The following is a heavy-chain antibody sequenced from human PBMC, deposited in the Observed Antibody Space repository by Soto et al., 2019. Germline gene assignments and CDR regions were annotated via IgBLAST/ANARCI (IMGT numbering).Heavy chain of an antibody. CDR1: GFTFSSYA. J-gene: IGHJ4*02. CDR2: ISGSGGST. Sequence: HLGGSLRLSCAASGFTFSSYAMSWVRQAPGKGLEWVSAISGSGGSTYYADSVKGRFTISRDNSKNTLYLQMSSLRVEDTAVYYCVKDRYVDYWGQGTLVTVSS. CDR3: VKDRYVDY. V-gene: IGHV3-23*01.